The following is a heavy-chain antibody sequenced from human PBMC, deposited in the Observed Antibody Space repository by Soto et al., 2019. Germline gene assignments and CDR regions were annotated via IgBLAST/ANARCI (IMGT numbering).Heavy chain of an antibody. CDR1: GFTFSSYS. CDR2: ISSSSSYI. CDR3: ARDGVILYYYDSSGVWFDP. V-gene: IGHV3-21*01. D-gene: IGHD3-22*01. Sequence: GGSLRLSCAASGFTFSSYSMNWVRQAPGKGLEWVSSISSSSSYIYYADSVKGRFTISRDNAKNSLYLQMNSLRAEDTAVYYCARDGVILYYYDSSGVWFDPWGQGTLVTVSS. J-gene: IGHJ5*02.